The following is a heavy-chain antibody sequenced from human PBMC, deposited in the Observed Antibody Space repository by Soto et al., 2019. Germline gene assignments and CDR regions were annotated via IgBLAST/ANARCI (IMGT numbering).Heavy chain of an antibody. V-gene: IGHV1-18*01. CDR3: ARDGVGSYCSGGSCYGGLAGALDY. Sequence: ASVKVSCTASGYTFTSYGVSWVRQAPGQGLEWKGWISAYNGNTNYAQKLQGRVTMTTDTSTSTAYMELRSLRSDDTAVYYCARDGVGSYCSGGSCYGGLAGALDYWGQGTLVTVSS. CDR2: ISAYNGNT. J-gene: IGHJ4*02. CDR1: GYTFTSYG. D-gene: IGHD2-15*01.